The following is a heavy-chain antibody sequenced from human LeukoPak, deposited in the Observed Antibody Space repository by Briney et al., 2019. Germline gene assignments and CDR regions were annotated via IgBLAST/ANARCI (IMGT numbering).Heavy chain of an antibody. V-gene: IGHV3-11*04. D-gene: IGHD3-10*02. CDR2: ISSSGSTI. CDR1: GFSVTNAW. CDR3: AELGITMIGGV. J-gene: IGHJ6*04. Sequence: GGSLRLSCAASGFSVTNAWMSWVRQAPGKGLEWVSYISSSGSTIYYADSVKGRFTISRDNAKNSLYLQMNSLRAEDTAVYYCAELGITMIGGVWGKGTTVTISS.